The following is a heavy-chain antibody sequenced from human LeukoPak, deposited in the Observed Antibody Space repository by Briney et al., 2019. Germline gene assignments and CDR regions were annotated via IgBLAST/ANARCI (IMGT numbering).Heavy chain of an antibody. J-gene: IGHJ4*02. V-gene: IGHV3-23*01. CDR1: GFTFSSYG. D-gene: IGHD6-19*01. CDR2: VRSTGGIT. CDR3: AKGLLKWLAYFFDY. Sequence: PGGSLRLSCAASGFTFSSYGMSWVRQAPGKGLEWVSTVRSTGGITYYADSVKGRFTISRDNSKNTLFLQMNSLRAEDTAVYYCAKGLLKWLAYFFDYWGQGTLVTVSS.